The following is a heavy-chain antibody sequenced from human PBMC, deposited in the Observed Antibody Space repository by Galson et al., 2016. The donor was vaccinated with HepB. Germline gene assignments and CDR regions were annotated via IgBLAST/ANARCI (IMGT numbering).Heavy chain of an antibody. D-gene: IGHD1-26*01. CDR3: ARGSGSYPY. J-gene: IGHJ4*02. CDR1: GGSISSSGYY. Sequence: ETLSLTCTVSGGSISSSGYYWGWVRQPPGKGLEWIGSFSYNGNIYYNPSLMSRVTISVDTSKIQFSLRMTSVTGADTAVYYCARGSGSYPYWGQGTLVTVSS. V-gene: IGHV4-39*01. CDR2: FSYNGNI.